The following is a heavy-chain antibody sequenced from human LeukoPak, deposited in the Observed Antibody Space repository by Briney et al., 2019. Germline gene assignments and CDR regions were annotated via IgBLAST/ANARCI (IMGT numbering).Heavy chain of an antibody. V-gene: IGHV4-59*01. CDR3: ARWARGYGDAFDI. CDR2: IYYSGST. Sequence: SETLSLTCTVSGASISSYYWSWIRQPPGKGLEWIGYIYYSGSTNYNPSLKSRVTISVDTSKNQFSLKLSSVTAADTAVYYRARWARGYGDAFDIWGQGTMVTVSS. CDR1: GASISSYY. D-gene: IGHD1-1*01. J-gene: IGHJ3*02.